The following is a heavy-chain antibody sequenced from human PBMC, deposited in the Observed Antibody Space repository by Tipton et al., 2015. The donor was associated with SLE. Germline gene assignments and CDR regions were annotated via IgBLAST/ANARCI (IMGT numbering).Heavy chain of an antibody. V-gene: IGHV4-59*08. CDR2: IYYSGTSGTT. CDR3: ARTQYCSGGTCPGYNYYYAMDV. J-gene: IGHJ6*02. CDR1: GVSISTYY. D-gene: IGHD2-15*01. Sequence: TLSLTCSVSGVSISTYYWSWIRQPPGKGLEWIGYIYYSGTSGTTNYNPSLKSRVSISVDTSKKQFSLTLRSVTAADTAVYFCARTQYCSGGTCPGYNYYYAMDVWGQGTTVTVSS.